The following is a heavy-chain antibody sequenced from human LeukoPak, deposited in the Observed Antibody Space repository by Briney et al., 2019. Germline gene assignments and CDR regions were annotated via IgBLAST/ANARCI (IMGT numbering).Heavy chain of an antibody. CDR3: ARVSWELLPLDY. J-gene: IGHJ4*02. CDR2: IYSGGST. Sequence: GGSLRLSCAASGFTVSSNYMSWVRQAPGKGLEWVSVIYSGGSTYYADSVKGRFTISRDNSKNTLYLQMNSLRAEDTAVYYCARVSWELLPLDYWGQGTLVTVSS. CDR1: GFTVSSNY. V-gene: IGHV3-53*01. D-gene: IGHD1-26*01.